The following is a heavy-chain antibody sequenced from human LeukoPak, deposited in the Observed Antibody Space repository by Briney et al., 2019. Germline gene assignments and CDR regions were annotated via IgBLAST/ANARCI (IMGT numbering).Heavy chain of an antibody. CDR2: INPNSGGT. D-gene: IGHD5-24*01. CDR3: ARGPFRRLQSFWWFGP. V-gene: IGHV1-2*02. CDR1: GYTFTGYY. Sequence: ASVKVSCKASGYTFTGYYMHWVRQAPGQGLEWMGWINPNSGGTNYAQKFQGRVTMTRDTSISTAYMELSRLRSDDTAVYYCARGPFRRLQSFWWFGPWGQGTLVTVSS. J-gene: IGHJ5*02.